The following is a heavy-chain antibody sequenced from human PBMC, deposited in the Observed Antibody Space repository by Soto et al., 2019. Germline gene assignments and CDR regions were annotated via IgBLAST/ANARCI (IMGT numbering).Heavy chain of an antibody. CDR2: ISSSGSTI. CDR3: ARDGTDYAMVRGVIWGYYYYGMDV. J-gene: IGHJ6*02. V-gene: IGHV3-11*01. D-gene: IGHD3-10*01. Sequence: GGSLRLSCAASGFTFSDYYMSWIRQAPGKGLEWVSYISSSGSTIYYADSVKGRFTISRDNAKNSLYLQMNSLRAEDTAVYYCARDGTDYAMVRGVIWGYYYYGMDVWGQGTTVTVSS. CDR1: GFTFSDYY.